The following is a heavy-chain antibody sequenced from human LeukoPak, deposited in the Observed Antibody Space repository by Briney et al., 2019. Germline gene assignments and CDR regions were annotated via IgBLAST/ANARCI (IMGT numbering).Heavy chain of an antibody. D-gene: IGHD6-19*01. CDR3: ARVGYSSGWYGAFDI. Sequence: SETLSLTCTVSGGSICSGSYYWSWIRQPPGKGLEWIGEINHSGSTNYNPSLKSRVTISVDTSKNQFSLKLSSVTAADTAVYYCARVGYSSGWYGAFDIWGQGTMVTVSS. CDR2: INHSGST. J-gene: IGHJ3*02. CDR1: GGSICSGSYY. V-gene: IGHV4-39*07.